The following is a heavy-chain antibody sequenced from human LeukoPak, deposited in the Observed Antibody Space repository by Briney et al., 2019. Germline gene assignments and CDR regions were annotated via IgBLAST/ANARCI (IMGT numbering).Heavy chain of an antibody. D-gene: IGHD3-10*01. CDR3: ARAFSGSGSYYSEMLYYYYYMDV. J-gene: IGHJ6*03. Sequence: PSETLSLTCTVSGGSIRSYYWSWIRQSPGKGLEWIGYIYYSGSTNYNPSLKSRVTISVDTSKNQISLKLNSVTAADTAVYYCARAFSGSGSYYSEMLYYYYYMDVWGKGTTVTISS. CDR2: IYYSGST. V-gene: IGHV4-59*01. CDR1: GGSIRSYY.